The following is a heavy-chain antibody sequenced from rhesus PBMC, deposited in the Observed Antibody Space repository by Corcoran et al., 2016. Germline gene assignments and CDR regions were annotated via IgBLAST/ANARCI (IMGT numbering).Heavy chain of an antibody. V-gene: IGHV4-73*01. CDR3: AQNWNPHY. J-gene: IGHJ4*01. CDR1: GGSLSGYN. CDR2: IDGNSAST. Sequence: QVKLQQWGEGLVKPSETLSLTCAVYGGSLSGYNWSGIRQPPGKGLEWIGIIDGNSASTTYNASLKNRVTISKDTSKNQFSLKLRSVTAADTAVYYCAQNWNPHYWGQGVLVTVSS. D-gene: IGHD1-26*01.